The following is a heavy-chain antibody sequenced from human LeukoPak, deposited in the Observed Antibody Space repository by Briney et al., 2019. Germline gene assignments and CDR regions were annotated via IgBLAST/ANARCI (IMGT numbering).Heavy chain of an antibody. V-gene: IGHV3-21*01. D-gene: IGHD3-16*01. Sequence: PGGSLRLSCSASGFTFREYDMNWLRQAPGKGREGASLFSYLSSHIYYGDSVRGRFSISRDNAKNSLYQQMNTLGAEDTAIYYCGRAFPPLRTSSAGDLWGQGILVTVSS. J-gene: IGHJ4*02. CDR1: GFTFREYD. CDR3: GRAFPPLRTSSAGDL. CDR2: FSYLSSHI.